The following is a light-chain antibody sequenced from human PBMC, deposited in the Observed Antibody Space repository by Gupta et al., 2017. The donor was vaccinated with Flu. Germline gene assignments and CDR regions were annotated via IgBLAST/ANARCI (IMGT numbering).Light chain of an antibody. J-gene: IGKJ2*01. V-gene: IGKV3-15*01. CDR3: QQDRDWPST. CDR1: QNIDNH. Sequence: EIVMTQSPATLSVSPGGRATLSCWASQNIDNHLAWYQLKPGQAPRLVIYGASTRATAIPARFGGGGAETEFTLTISSLQSEDFAVYYCQQDRDWPSTFGQGTKLDIK. CDR2: GAS.